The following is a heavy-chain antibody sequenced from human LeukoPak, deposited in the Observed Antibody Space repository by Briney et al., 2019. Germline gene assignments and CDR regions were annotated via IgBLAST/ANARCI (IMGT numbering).Heavy chain of an antibody. D-gene: IGHD3-22*01. Sequence: ASVKVSCKASGYTFTSYGISWVRQAPGQGLEWMGWISAYNGNTNYAQKLQGRVTMTTDASTSTAYMELRSLRSDDTAVYYCARDYPRSLPYYYDSSGYNPFDYWGQGTLVTVSS. CDR1: GYTFTSYG. V-gene: IGHV1-18*01. CDR2: ISAYNGNT. J-gene: IGHJ4*02. CDR3: ARDYPRSLPYYYDSSGYNPFDY.